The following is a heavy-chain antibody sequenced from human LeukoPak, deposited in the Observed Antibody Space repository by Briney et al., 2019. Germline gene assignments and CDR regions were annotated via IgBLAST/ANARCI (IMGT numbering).Heavy chain of an antibody. V-gene: IGHV3-23*01. J-gene: IGHJ3*02. D-gene: IGHD3-22*01. CDR3: ALNYYDSSGYYPNGAFDI. Sequence: GGSLRLSCAASGFTFSSYAMSWVRQALGKGLEWVSAISGSGGSTYYADSVKGRFTISRDNSKNTLYLQMNSLRAEDTAVYYCALNYYDSSGYYPNGAFDIWGQGTMVTVSS. CDR2: ISGSGGST. CDR1: GFTFSSYA.